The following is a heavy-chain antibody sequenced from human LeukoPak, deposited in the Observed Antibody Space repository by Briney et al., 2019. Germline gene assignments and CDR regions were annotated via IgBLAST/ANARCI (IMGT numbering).Heavy chain of an antibody. CDR2: IYHSGST. CDR3: AGFRTYYDVD. Sequence: SETLSLTCTVSGGSISSGGYYWSWIRQPPGKGLEWIGYIYHSGSTYYNPSLKSRVTISVDRSKNQFSLKLSSVTAADTAVYYCAGFRTYYDVDWGQGTLVTVSS. D-gene: IGHD3-10*02. J-gene: IGHJ4*02. V-gene: IGHV4-30-2*01. CDR1: GGSISSGGYY.